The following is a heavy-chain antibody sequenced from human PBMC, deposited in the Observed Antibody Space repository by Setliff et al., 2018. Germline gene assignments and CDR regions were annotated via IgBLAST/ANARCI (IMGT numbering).Heavy chain of an antibody. J-gene: IGHJ3*02. D-gene: IGHD2-2*01. CDR1: GASFSNNY. CDR2: SNHGGST. Sequence: SETLSPTCSLYGASFSNNYWSWIRQTPGKGLEWIGESNHGGSTSYHPSLRSRVTLSVDTSKNQFSLILRSVTAAATAVYYCARGRMRGSCSGPSCTYDPFDIWGQGTPVTVSS. V-gene: IGHV4-34*01. CDR3: ARGRMRGSCSGPSCTYDPFDI.